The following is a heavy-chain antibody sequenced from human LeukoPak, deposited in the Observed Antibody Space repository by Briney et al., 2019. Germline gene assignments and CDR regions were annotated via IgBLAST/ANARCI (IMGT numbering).Heavy chain of an antibody. V-gene: IGHV3-7*03. CDR3: ARDPGYGAVDY. CDR1: GFTFSYSW. Sequence: GGSLRLSCAASGFTFSYSWMTWVRQAPGKGLEWVANMIGDGSNIYYVDSVRGRFTISRDNAKNSLYLQMSSLRAEDTAVYYCARDPGYGAVDYWGQGTLITVSS. D-gene: IGHD5-18*01. CDR2: MIGDGSNI. J-gene: IGHJ4*02.